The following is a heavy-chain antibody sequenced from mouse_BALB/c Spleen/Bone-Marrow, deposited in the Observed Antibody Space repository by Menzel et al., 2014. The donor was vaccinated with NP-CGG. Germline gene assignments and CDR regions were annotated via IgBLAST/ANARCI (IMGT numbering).Heavy chain of an antibody. D-gene: IGHD2-3*01. CDR2: IRNKANGYTT. Sequence: EVHLVESGGGLVQPGGSLRLSCATSGFTFTDYYMSWVRQPPGKALEWLGFIRNKANGYTTEYSASVKGRFTIPRGNSQSILYLQMNTLRAEDSATYYCARGGNDLDYWGQGTTLTVSS. CDR1: GFTFTDYY. CDR3: ARGGNDLDY. V-gene: IGHV7-3*02. J-gene: IGHJ2*01.